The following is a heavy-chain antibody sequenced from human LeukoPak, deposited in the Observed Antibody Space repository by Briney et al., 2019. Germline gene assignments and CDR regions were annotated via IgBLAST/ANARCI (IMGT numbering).Heavy chain of an antibody. CDR1: GGSISSGSYY. CDR2: IYTSGSR. J-gene: IGHJ5*02. Sequence: PSQTLSLTCTVPGGSISSGSYYWSWIRQPAGKGLEWIGRIYTSGSRNYNPSLKSRVTISVDTSKNQFSLKLSSVTAADTAVYYCATQTSYDSSGSYNWFDPWGQGTLVTVSS. CDR3: ATQTSYDSSGSYNWFDP. V-gene: IGHV4-61*02. D-gene: IGHD3-22*01.